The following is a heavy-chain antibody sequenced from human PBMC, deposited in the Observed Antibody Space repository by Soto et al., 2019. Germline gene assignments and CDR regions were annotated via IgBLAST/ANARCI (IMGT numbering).Heavy chain of an antibody. CDR1: GFTFSNAW. CDR3: TTTDAYRIVVPAAMAFDI. Sequence: GGSVRLSCAASGFTFSNAWMNWVRQAPGKGLEWVGRIKSKTDGGTTDYAAPVKGRFTISRDDSKNTLYLQMNSLKTEDTAVYYCTTTDAYRIVVPAAMAFDIWGQGTMVPVSS. CDR2: IKSKTDGGTT. D-gene: IGHD2-2*01. V-gene: IGHV3-15*07. J-gene: IGHJ3*02.